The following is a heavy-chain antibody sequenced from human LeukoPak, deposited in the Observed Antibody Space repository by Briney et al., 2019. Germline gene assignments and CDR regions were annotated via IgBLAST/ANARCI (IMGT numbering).Heavy chain of an antibody. J-gene: IGHJ4*02. CDR3: AKTGYSSGWYRIWDY. D-gene: IGHD6-19*01. CDR2: ISGSGGSA. CDR1: GFTFDDYA. Sequence: GGSLRLSCAISGFTFDDYAMYWVRQAPGKGLEWVSAISGSGGSAYYADSVKGRFTISRDNSRNSLSLQMNSLRAEDTALYYCAKTGYSSGWYRIWDYWGQGTLVTVSS. V-gene: IGHV3-23*01.